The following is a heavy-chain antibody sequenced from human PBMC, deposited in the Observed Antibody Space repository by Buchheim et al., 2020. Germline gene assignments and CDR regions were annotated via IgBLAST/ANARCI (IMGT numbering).Heavy chain of an antibody. J-gene: IGHJ4*02. CDR2: ISSGGSTI. CDR3: ARVPIESYGWYYFDY. CDR1: GFTFSSYE. D-gene: IGHD5-18*01. Sequence: EVQLVESGGGLVQPGGSLRLSCAASGFTFSSYEMNWVRQAPGKGLEWVSYISSGGSTIYYADSVKGRFTISRDNAKNSLYLQMNSLRAEDTAVYYCARVPIESYGWYYFDYWGQGTL. V-gene: IGHV3-48*03.